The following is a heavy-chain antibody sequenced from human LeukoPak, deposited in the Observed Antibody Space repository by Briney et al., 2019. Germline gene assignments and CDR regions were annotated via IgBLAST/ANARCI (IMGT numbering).Heavy chain of an antibody. V-gene: IGHV1-18*01. D-gene: IGHD5-24*01. Sequence: ASVKVSCKASGDTFSSYAISWVRQAPGQGLEWMGWISAYNGNTNYAQKLQGRVTMTTDTSTSTAYMELRSLRSDDTAVYYCARDQGWTATTFFDYWGQGTLVTVSS. J-gene: IGHJ4*02. CDR3: ARDQGWTATTFFDY. CDR2: ISAYNGNT. CDR1: GDTFSSYA.